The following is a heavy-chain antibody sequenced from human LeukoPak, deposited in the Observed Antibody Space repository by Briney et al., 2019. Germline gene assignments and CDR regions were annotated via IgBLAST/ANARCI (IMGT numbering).Heavy chain of an antibody. Sequence: PGGSLRLSCAASGFTFSNYAMHWVRQAPGKGLEWVAVVSYDGSNEYYADSVKGRFTISRDNSKNTLYLQMTSLRAEDTAVYYCARTKYSSGHDAFDIWGQGTMVTVSS. CDR3: ARTKYSSGHDAFDI. D-gene: IGHD6-19*01. CDR1: GFTFSNYA. V-gene: IGHV3-30*04. J-gene: IGHJ3*02. CDR2: VSYDGSNE.